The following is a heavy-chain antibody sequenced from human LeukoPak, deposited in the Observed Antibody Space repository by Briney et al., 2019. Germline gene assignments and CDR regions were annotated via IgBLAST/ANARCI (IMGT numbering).Heavy chain of an antibody. CDR2: ISSSGGTR. CDR1: GFTFSSYE. CDR3: ARENTDDAFDI. J-gene: IGHJ3*02. V-gene: IGHV3-48*03. D-gene: IGHD1/OR15-1a*01. Sequence: GGSLRLSCEASGFTFSSYEMNWVRQAPGKGLEWVSYISSSGGTRYYADSVKGRFTISRDNAKNSLYLQMNSLRAEDTAVYYCARENTDDAFDIWGQETMVTVSS.